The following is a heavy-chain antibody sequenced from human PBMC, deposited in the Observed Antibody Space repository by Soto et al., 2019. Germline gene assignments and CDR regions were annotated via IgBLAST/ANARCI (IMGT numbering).Heavy chain of an antibody. CDR3: ARDSYYYYMDV. J-gene: IGHJ6*03. V-gene: IGHV1-3*01. CDR2: INAGNGNT. CDR1: GYTFTSYA. Sequence: GASVKVSCKASGYTFTSYAMHWVRQAPGQRLEWMGWINAGNGNTKYSQKFRGRVTITRDTSTSTAYMELSSLRSEDTAVYYCARDSYYYYMDVWGKGTTVTVSS.